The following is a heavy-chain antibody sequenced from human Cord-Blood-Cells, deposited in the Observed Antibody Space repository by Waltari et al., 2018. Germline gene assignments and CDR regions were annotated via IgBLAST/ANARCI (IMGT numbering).Heavy chain of an antibody. CDR1: GGSISSSSYY. Sequence: QLQLQESGPGLVKPSETLSLTCTVSGGSISSSSYYWGWIRQHPGKGLEWIGSIYYSGSSYYNRTTRSRGTLAVDTSKSPVALPLSPATAASTAVYHGATRKPDGSSTSCYPPMVDDWGQGTRVTVSS. J-gene: IGHJ4*02. CDR3: ATRKPDGSSTSCYPPMVDD. CDR2: IYYSGSS. V-gene: IGHV4-39*07. D-gene: IGHD2-2*01.